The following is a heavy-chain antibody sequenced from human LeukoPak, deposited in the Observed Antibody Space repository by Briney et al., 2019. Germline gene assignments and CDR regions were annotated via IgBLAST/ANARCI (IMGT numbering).Heavy chain of an antibody. D-gene: IGHD3-22*01. CDR1: GYTFTSYY. CDR3: ARDRVKYYYDSRGYLDY. Sequence: GASVKVSCKASGYTFTSYYMHWVRQAPGQGLEWIGIINPSGGSTSYAQKFQGRVTMTRDTSTSTVYMELSSLRSEDKAVYYCARDRVKYYYDSRGYLDYWGQGTLVTVSS. J-gene: IGHJ4*02. CDR2: INPSGGST. V-gene: IGHV1-46*01.